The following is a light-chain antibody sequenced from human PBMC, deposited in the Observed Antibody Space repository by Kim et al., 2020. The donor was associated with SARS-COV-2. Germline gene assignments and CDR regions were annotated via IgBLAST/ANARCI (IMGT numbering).Light chain of an antibody. CDR1: KGISNY. J-gene: IGKJ2*01. Sequence: VGDKVCSTCQASKGISNYLAWFQQKTGKAPKSLIYAGSILQSGGPSKFSGSGCGTDFTLTISSRQPEDFATCYCQHYNSYPPMYTFGQGTKLEI. CDR3: QHYNSYPPMYT. CDR2: AGS. V-gene: IGKV1-16*02.